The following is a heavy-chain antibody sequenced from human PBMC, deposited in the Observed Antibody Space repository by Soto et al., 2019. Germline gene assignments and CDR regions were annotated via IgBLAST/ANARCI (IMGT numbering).Heavy chain of an antibody. J-gene: IGHJ4*02. Sequence: GGSLRLSCAASGFTVSSNYMSWVRQAPGKGLEWVSVIYSGGSTYYADSVKGRFTISRDNSKNTLYLQMNSLRAEDTAVYYCARVGSSSWSYYFDYWGQGTLVTVSS. D-gene: IGHD6-13*01. CDR2: IYSGGST. CDR3: ARVGSSSWSYYFDY. V-gene: IGHV3-66*01. CDR1: GFTVSSNY.